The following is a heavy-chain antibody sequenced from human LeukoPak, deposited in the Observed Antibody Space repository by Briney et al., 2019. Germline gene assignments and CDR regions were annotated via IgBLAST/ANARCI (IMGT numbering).Heavy chain of an antibody. V-gene: IGHV3-7*01. Sequence: AGGSLRLSCAASGFTFTNNFMSWVRQVPGKGLEWVANINQHGSETYYVDSVKGRFIISRDNAKNSLFLQMDSLTGEDTAVYYCSRGGLYRYSGTSGDYWGQGTLVTVSS. D-gene: IGHD1-26*01. J-gene: IGHJ4*02. CDR1: GFTFTNNF. CDR3: SRGGLYRYSGTSGDY. CDR2: INQHGSET.